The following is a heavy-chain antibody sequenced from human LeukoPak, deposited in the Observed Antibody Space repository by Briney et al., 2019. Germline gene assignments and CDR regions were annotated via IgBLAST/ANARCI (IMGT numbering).Heavy chain of an antibody. D-gene: IGHD6-13*01. CDR2: IYYSGST. J-gene: IGHJ5*02. Sequence: PSETLSLTCTVSGGSISSYYWSWIRQPPGKGLEWIGYIYYSGSTNYNPSLKSRVTISVDTSKNQFSLKLSSVTAADTAVYYCAREVRYSSSRYRNWFDPWGQGTLVTVSS. V-gene: IGHV4-59*01. CDR1: GGSISSYY. CDR3: AREVRYSSSRYRNWFDP.